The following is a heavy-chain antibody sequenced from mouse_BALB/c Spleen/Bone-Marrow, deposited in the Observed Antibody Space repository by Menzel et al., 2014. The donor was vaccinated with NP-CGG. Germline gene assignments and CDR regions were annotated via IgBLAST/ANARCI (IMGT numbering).Heavy chain of an antibody. CDR2: INPRSGGT. J-gene: IGHJ4*01. Sequence: VHLHQSGAERVKPGASVTLSCKASGYTFTSYYMYWVKQRPGQGLEWLGEINPRSGGTNFNEKFKNKTTPTVYKASSTAYMQLSSLTSEDSAVYYCSRGRRDAWDYWGQGTSGTVSS. V-gene: IGHV1S81*02. CDR3: SRGRRDAWDY. CDR1: GYTFTSYY.